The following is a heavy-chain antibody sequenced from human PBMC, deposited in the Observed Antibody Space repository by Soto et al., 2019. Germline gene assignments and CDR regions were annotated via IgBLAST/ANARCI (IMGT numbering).Heavy chain of an antibody. J-gene: IGHJ6*02. CDR2: IDYSGST. V-gene: IGHV4-59*01. CDR1: GGSISSYY. Sequence: QVQLQESGPGLVKPSETLSLTCTVSGGSISSYYWSWIRQPPGKGLEWIGYIDYSGSTNYNPSLKSRVTISVDTSKNQFSLKLSSVTAADTAVYYCARDRFRSGWSDYYYYGMDVWGQGTTVTVSS. D-gene: IGHD6-19*01. CDR3: ARDRFRSGWSDYYYYGMDV.